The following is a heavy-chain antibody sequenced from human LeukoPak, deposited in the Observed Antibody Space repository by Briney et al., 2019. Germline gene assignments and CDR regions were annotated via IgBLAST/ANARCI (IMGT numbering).Heavy chain of an antibody. V-gene: IGHV4-39*01. Sequence: SESLSLTCIVSGGSISSSNYYWDWIRQPPGKGLEWIGSIWYSGNTWYNPSLKSRVTISVDTSKNQFSLHLNSVTPEDTAVYYCARRLTQYDCFDPWGQGILVTVSS. J-gene: IGHJ5*02. CDR1: GGSISSSNYY. D-gene: IGHD2-2*01. CDR2: IWYSGNT. CDR3: ARRLTQYDCFDP.